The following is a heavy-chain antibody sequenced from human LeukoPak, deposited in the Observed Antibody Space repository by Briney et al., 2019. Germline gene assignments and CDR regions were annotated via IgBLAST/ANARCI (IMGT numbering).Heavy chain of an antibody. CDR2: LSGSGGST. V-gene: IGHV3-23*01. CDR3: AKTPGGAAGNRVFDH. J-gene: IGHJ4*02. CDR1: GFTFSTYA. D-gene: IGHD6-13*01. Sequence: GGSLRLSCDASGFTFSTYAMRWVRQAPGEGLEGVSGLSGSGGSTWYEDSVKGRFTISRANSKNTVYLHMNSLRAEDTAVYYCAKTPGGAAGNRVFDHWGQGALVTVSS.